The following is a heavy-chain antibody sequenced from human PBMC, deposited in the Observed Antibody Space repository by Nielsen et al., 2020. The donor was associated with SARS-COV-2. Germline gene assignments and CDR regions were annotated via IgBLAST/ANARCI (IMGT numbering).Heavy chain of an antibody. Sequence: GGSLRLSCAASGFTFSSYGMHWVRQAPGKGLEWVAVIWYDGSNKYYADSVKGRFTISRDNSKNALYLQMNSLRAEDTAVYYCARDYSGWVVGCFDYWGQGTLVTVSS. CDR2: IWYDGSNK. CDR3: ARDYSGWVVGCFDY. J-gene: IGHJ4*02. V-gene: IGHV3-33*01. CDR1: GFTFSSYG. D-gene: IGHD6-19*01.